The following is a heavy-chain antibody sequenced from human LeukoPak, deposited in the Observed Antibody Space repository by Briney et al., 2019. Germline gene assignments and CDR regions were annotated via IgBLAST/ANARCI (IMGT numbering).Heavy chain of an antibody. V-gene: IGHV4-59*01. CDR1: GGSISSYY. J-gene: IGHJ5*01. CDR2: IHNSGNT. D-gene: IGHD1-1*01. Sequence: PSETLSLTCTVSGGSISSYYWSWVRRPPGKGLEGIGDIHNSGNTNYNPSLKSRVTLSVDTSKNQFSLKLSSVTAADTAVYYCAREGTTGRNLNWFDSWGQGTLVTVSS. CDR3: AREGTTGRNLNWFDS.